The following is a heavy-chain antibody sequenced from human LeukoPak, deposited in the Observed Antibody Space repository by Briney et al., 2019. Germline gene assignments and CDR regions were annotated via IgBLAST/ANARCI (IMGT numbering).Heavy chain of an antibody. J-gene: IGHJ4*02. V-gene: IGHV4-59*08. D-gene: IGHD1-1*01. CDR3: ARLDDSTFDY. CDR2: IYYSGST. CDR1: GGSISSYY. Sequence: ASQTLSLTCAVSGGSISSYYWSWIRQPPGKGLEWIGYIYYSGSTNYNPSLKSRVTISVDTSKNQFSLKLSSVTAADTAVYYCARLDDSTFDYWGQGTLVTVSS.